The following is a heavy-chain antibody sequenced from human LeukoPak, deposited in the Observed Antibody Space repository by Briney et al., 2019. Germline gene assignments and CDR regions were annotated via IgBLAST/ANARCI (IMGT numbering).Heavy chain of an antibody. J-gene: IGHJ4*02. D-gene: IGHD6-6*01. CDR1: GGSISSSSYY. V-gene: IGHV4-39*07. CDR3: ARVSYSSSSQGFDY. Sequence: SETLSLTCTVSGGSISSSSYYWGGIRQPPGKGLEWSGSIYYSGSTYYNPSLKSRVTISVDTSKNQFSLKLSSVTAADTAVYYCARVSYSSSSQGFDYWGQGTLVTVSS. CDR2: IYYSGST.